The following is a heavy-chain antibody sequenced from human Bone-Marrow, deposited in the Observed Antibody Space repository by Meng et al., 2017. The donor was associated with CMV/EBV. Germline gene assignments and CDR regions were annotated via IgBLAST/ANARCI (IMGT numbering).Heavy chain of an antibody. J-gene: IGHJ5*02. CDR2: ISSSSSTI. D-gene: IGHD6-19*01. V-gene: IGHV3-48*04. Sequence: GGSLRLSCAASGFTFSSYSMNWVRQAPGKGLEWVSYISSSSSTIYYADSVKGRFTISRDNAKNSLYLQMNSLRAEDTAVYYCAKARVVGWVTSGWYFDWFDAWGQGTPVTVSS. CDR3: AKARVVGWVTSGWYFDWFDA. CDR1: GFTFSSYS.